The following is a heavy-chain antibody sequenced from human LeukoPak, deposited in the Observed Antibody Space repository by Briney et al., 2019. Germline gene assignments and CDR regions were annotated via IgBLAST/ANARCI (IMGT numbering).Heavy chain of an antibody. V-gene: IGHV3-9*01. CDR3: AKATSTYGDSDL. CDR1: GFSFADYA. D-gene: IGHD4-17*01. J-gene: IGHJ2*01. CDR2: ISWNSGRI. Sequence: PGRPLRLSCAASGFSFADYAMYWVRQAPGKGLEWVSGISWNSGRIGYADSVQGRFTISRDNAKNSLYLQMNSLRPEDTALYYCAKATSTYGDSDLWGRGTLVTVSS.